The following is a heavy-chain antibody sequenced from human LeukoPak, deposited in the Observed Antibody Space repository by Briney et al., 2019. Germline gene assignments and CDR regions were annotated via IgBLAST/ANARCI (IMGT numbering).Heavy chain of an antibody. J-gene: IGHJ6*03. Sequence: SSETLSLTCAVSGGSISQYYWSWLRQAPGKGLEWIGYIHASGTTTYNPSLKSRVTMSVDTSNNQFSLTLTTVTEADTAVYFYYYMDVWGKGTTVTVSS. CDR1: GGSISQYY. CDR2: IHASGTT. V-gene: IGHV4-4*08. CDR3: YYMDV.